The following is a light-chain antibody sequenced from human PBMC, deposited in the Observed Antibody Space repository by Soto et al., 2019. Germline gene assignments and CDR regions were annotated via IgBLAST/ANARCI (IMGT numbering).Light chain of an antibody. J-gene: IGKJ5*01. V-gene: IGKV3-15*01. CDR2: GAS. CDR1: QSVSSN. Sequence: IVMTHSPATLSVSPWERSTISFSSSQSVSSNLAWYQQKPGQAPRLLIYGASTRATGIPARFSGSGSGTEFTLTISSLQSEDFAVYYCQQYNNWPPITFGQGTRLEIK. CDR3: QQYNNWPPIT.